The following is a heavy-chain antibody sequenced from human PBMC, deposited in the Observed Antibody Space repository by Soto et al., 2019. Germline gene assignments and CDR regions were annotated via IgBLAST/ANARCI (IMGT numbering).Heavy chain of an antibody. Sequence: PGGSLRLSCAASGFTFSSYAMHWVRQAPGKGLEWVAVISYDGSNKHYADSVKGRFTISRDNSKNTLYLQMNSLRAEDTAVYYCARPNSSGYLPAFDIWGQGTMVTVSS. CDR3: ARPNSSGYLPAFDI. V-gene: IGHV3-30-3*01. CDR1: GFTFSSYA. D-gene: IGHD3-22*01. CDR2: ISYDGSNK. J-gene: IGHJ3*02.